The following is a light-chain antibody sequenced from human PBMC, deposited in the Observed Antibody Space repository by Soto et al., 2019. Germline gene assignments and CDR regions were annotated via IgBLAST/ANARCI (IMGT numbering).Light chain of an antibody. Sequence: QLVLTQSPSASASLGASVKLTCTLSSGHSSYAIAWHQQQPEKGPRYLMKLNSDGSHSKGDGIPDRFSGSSSGAERYLTISNLQYEDEADYYCQTWGTGPFVFGTGTKVTVL. CDR3: QTWGTGPFV. CDR2: LNSDGSH. V-gene: IGLV4-69*01. J-gene: IGLJ1*01. CDR1: SGHSSYA.